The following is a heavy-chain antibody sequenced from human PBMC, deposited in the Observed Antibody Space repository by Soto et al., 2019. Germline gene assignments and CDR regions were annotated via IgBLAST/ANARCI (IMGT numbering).Heavy chain of an antibody. CDR1: TVTFSNYA. CDR3: AKGFSGIRYYNWFDP. CDR2: ISGSGDRT. J-gene: IGHJ5*02. V-gene: IGHV3-23*01. D-gene: IGHD2-15*01. Sequence: EMQLLESGGGLVQPGGSLRLSCTASTVTFSNYAMSWVRQAPGKGLEWVSAISGSGDRTFYADSQKGRFTISRDNSKNTLYLQMNSLRVEDTAVYFCAKGFSGIRYYNWFDPWGQGTLVTVSS.